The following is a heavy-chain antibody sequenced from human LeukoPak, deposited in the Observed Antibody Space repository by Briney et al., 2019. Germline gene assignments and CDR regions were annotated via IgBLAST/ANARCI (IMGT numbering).Heavy chain of an antibody. D-gene: IGHD3-10*01. J-gene: IGHJ4*02. Sequence: GGSLRLSCAASGFTLSNAWMNWVRQAPGKGLEWVGLIKSKTNGETRDYAAPVKGRFTISRDDSKSIAYLQMNSLKTEDTAVYYCTRDPSILWFGEFSHFDYWGQGTLVTVSS. CDR3: TRDPSILWFGEFSHFDY. CDR2: IKSKTNGETR. CDR1: GFTLSNAW. V-gene: IGHV3-15*01.